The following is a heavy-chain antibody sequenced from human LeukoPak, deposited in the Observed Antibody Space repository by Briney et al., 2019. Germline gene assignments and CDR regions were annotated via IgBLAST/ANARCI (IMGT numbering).Heavy chain of an antibody. J-gene: IGHJ6*03. CDR1: GGSFSDYY. D-gene: IGHD2-2*01. CDR2: INHSGST. Sequence: KASETLSLTCAVYGGSFSDYYWSWIRQPPGKGLEWIGEINHSGSTNYNPSLKSRVTISVDTSKNQFSLKLSSVTAADTAVYYCRGMPIYYYYYMDVWGKGTTVTVSS. CDR3: RGMPIYYYYYMDV. V-gene: IGHV4-34*01.